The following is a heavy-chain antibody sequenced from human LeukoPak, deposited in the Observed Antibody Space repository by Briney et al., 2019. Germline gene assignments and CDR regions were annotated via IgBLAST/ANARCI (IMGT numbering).Heavy chain of an antibody. D-gene: IGHD2-15*01. CDR3: ARHFGWSALRGYYYYYMDV. CDR1: GGSFSDYY. CDR2: INHSGST. Sequence: SETLSLTCTVYGGSFSDYYWSWIRQPPRNGEGWIGEINHSGSTTPNPYLTSRGPISVETSKTRFRLTLTSVTVADTAVAYCARHFGWSALRGYYYYYMDVCGKGSTVTISS. J-gene: IGHJ6*03. V-gene: IGHV4-34*01.